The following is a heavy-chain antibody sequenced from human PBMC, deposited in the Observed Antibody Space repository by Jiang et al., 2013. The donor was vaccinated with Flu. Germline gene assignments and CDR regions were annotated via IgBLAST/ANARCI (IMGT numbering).Heavy chain of an antibody. CDR2: IYWDDDK. V-gene: IGHV2-5*02. Sequence: SGVGVGWIRQPPRKALDWLALIYWDDDKRYSPSLKNRLAITKGTSKNQVVLTMTNMDPVDTATYYCAHILSYYYDASGFNYYFDYWGQGTLVTVSS. CDR3: AHILSYYYDASGFNYYFDY. D-gene: IGHD3-22*01. J-gene: IGHJ4*02. CDR1: SGVG.